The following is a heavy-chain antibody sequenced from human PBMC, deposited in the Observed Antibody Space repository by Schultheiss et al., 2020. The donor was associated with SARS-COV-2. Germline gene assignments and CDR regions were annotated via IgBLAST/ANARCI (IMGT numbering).Heavy chain of an antibody. V-gene: IGHV1-3*01. CDR1: GYTFTSYA. CDR3: ALGEDAFDI. CDR2: INAGNGNT. J-gene: IGHJ3*02. D-gene: IGHD2-21*01. Sequence: ASVKVSCKASGYTFTSYAMHWVRQAPGQRLEWMGWINAGNGNTNYAQKLQGRVTMTTDTSTSTAYMELRSLRSDDTAVYYCALGEDAFDIWGQGTMVTVSS.